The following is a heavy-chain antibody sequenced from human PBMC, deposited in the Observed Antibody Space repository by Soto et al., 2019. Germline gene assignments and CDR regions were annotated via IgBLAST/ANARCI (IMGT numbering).Heavy chain of an antibody. CDR1: GFTFSSYW. J-gene: IGHJ6*03. CDR3: ARKEALGYCSGGSCETDYYYYYMDV. Sequence: EVQLVESGGGLVQPGGSLRLSCAASGFTFSSYWMSWVRQAPGKGLEWVANIKQDGSEKYYVDSVKGRFTISRDNAKNSLYLQMNSLRAEDTAVYYCARKEALGYCSGGSCETDYYYYYMDVWGKGTTVTVSS. V-gene: IGHV3-7*01. D-gene: IGHD2-15*01. CDR2: IKQDGSEK.